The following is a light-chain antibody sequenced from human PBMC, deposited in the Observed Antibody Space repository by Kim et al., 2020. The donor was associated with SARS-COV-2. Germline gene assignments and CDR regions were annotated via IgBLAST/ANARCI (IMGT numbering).Light chain of an antibody. CDR2: KAS. J-gene: IGKJ1*01. CDR1: QSISSW. CDR3: QQYNSYSPA. Sequence: AYVGDRVTITCRASQSISSWLAWYQQKPGKAPKLLIYKASSLESGVPSRFSGSGSGTEFTLTISSLKPDDFATYYCQQYNSYSPAFGQGTKVDIK. V-gene: IGKV1-5*03.